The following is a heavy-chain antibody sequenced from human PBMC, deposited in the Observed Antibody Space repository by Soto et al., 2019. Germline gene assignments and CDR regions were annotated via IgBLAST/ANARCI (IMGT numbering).Heavy chain of an antibody. D-gene: IGHD4-17*01. J-gene: IGHJ1*01. CDR2: ISGSGGST. CDR3: ARDQNAVTTGAEYFQH. CDR1: GFTFSSYA. Sequence: GGSLRLSCAASGFTFSSYAMSWVRQAPGKGLEWVSAISGSGGSTYYADSVKGRFIISRDNSKNTLYLQMNSLRAEDTAVYYCARDQNAVTTGAEYFQHWGQGT. V-gene: IGHV3-23*01.